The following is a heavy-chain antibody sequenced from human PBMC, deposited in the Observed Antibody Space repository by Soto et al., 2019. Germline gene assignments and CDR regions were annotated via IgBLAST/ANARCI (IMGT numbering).Heavy chain of an antibody. Sequence: PGGSLRLSCAASGFTFNTYAMSWVRQAPGKGLQWVSTITDNSDTTYYADSVKGRFSISRDNSKSTLYLQVSSLRAEDTAVYYCAREMHNGAKYYYYAMDVWGQGTTVTVSS. V-gene: IGHV3-23*01. CDR2: ITDNSDTT. D-gene: IGHD4-17*01. CDR3: AREMHNGAKYYYYAMDV. CDR1: GFTFNTYA. J-gene: IGHJ6*02.